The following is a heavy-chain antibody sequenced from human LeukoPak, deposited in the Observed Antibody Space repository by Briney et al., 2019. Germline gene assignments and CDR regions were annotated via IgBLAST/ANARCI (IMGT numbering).Heavy chain of an antibody. CDR2: INPDNSDT. Sequence: GESLKISCKGSGYRFTTYWIGWVRQMPGKGLEWMGIINPDNSDTIYSPSFQGQVTISADKSISTAYLQWSSLKASDTAMYYCARRGLSDSSGYYTFDYWGQGTLVTVSS. CDR1: GYRFTTYW. D-gene: IGHD3-22*01. CDR3: ARRGLSDSSGYYTFDY. J-gene: IGHJ4*02. V-gene: IGHV5-51*01.